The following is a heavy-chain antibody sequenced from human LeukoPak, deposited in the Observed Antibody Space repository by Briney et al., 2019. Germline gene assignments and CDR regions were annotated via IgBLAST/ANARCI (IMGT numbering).Heavy chain of an antibody. CDR3: ARDGVEYSSSSGGY. V-gene: IGHV1-2*06. CDR1: GYTFTGYY. Sequence: ASVKVSCKASGYTFTGYYTHWVPQAPGQGLEWMGRINPNSDGTTYAQKFQGRVTMTRDTSISTAYMELSRLRSDDTAVYYCARDGVEYSSSSGGYWGQGTLVTVSS. D-gene: IGHD6-6*01. J-gene: IGHJ4*02. CDR2: INPNSDGT.